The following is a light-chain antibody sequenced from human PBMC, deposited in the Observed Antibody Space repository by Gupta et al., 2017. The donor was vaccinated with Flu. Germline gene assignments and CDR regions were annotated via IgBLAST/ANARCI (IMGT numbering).Light chain of an antibody. J-gene: IGLJ3*02. CDR3: QVGDGTNDNGV. Sequence: GETDRITSGGNNVGSKSVDWYPQKPGQAPVMLVYDDRDRHSGIPERFSASNSGTTATVTISRVEAGDEADYYCQVGDGTNDNGVFGGGTKLTVL. CDR1: NVGSKS. CDR2: DDR. V-gene: IGLV3-21*02.